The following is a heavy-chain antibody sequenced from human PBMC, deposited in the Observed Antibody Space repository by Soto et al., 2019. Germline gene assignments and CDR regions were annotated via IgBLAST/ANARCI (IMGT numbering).Heavy chain of an antibody. CDR1: GYTFTNND. CDR3: ATMATFGSLNWCDP. V-gene: IGHV1-8*01. Sequence: ASVKVSCKASGYTFTNNDVSWLRQATGQGLEWMGWMNPGSGDTGYAQKFQSRVTMTRDISIATAYMELSSLRSDDTAIYYCATMATFGSLNWCDPWGQGTLVTVSS. CDR2: MNPGSGDT. D-gene: IGHD3-10*01. J-gene: IGHJ5*02.